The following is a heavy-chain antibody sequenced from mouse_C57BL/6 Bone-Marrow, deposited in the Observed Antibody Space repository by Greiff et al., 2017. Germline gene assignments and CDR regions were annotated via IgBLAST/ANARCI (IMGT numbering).Heavy chain of an antibody. CDR3: AGARFITTAVAVCAMYY. J-gene: IGHJ4*01. Sequence: QVQLQQPGTELVKPGASVKLSCKASGYTFTSYWMHWVKQRPGQGLEWIGNINPSEGGTNYNEKFKSKATLTVDKSSSTAYMQPSSLTSEDSAVYSSAGARFITTAVAVCAMYYWDQGTSVTVSS. V-gene: IGHV1-53*01. CDR1: GYTFTSYW. CDR2: INPSEGGT. D-gene: IGHD1-1*01.